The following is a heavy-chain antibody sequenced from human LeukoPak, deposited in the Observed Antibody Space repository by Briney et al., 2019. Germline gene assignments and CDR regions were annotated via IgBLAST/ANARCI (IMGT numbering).Heavy chain of an antibody. V-gene: IGHV1-3*01. Sequence: ASVKVSCKAAGYIFTSYAMHWVRRAAGQRLEGMGWINAGNGKTKYSQKFQDRVTITKDTSASTAYMELSSLRSEDTAVYYCESKAGTTMASEYFQHWGQGTMVTVSS. CDR3: ESKAGTTMASEYFQH. D-gene: IGHD1-1*01. CDR2: INAGNGKT. J-gene: IGHJ1*01. CDR1: GYIFTSYA.